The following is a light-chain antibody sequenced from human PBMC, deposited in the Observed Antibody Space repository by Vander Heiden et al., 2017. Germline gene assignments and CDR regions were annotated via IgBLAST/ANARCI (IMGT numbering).Light chain of an antibody. CDR1: QSVSSY. Sequence: TQSPATLSLSPGERATLSCRASQSVSSYLAWYQQKPGQAPRLLIYDASNRATGIQARFSGSGSGTDFTLTISSREPEDFAVYYCQQRTNGPPLFTFGHGTKVDIK. CDR3: QQRTNGPPLFT. J-gene: IGKJ3*01. V-gene: IGKV3-11*01. CDR2: DAS.